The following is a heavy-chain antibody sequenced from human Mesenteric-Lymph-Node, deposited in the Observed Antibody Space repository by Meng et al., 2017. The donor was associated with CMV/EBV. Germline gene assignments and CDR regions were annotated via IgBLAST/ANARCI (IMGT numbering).Heavy chain of an antibody. J-gene: IGHJ4*02. CDR2: IYPGDSDT. CDR1: GYSFTSYW. V-gene: IGHV5-51*01. Sequence: KVSCKGSGYSFTSYWIGWVRQMPGKGLEWMGIIYPGDSDTRYSPSFQGQVTISADKSISTAYLQWSSLKASDTAMYYCARSDSSWYGAFDYWGQGTLVTVSS. CDR3: ARSDSSWYGAFDY. D-gene: IGHD6-13*01.